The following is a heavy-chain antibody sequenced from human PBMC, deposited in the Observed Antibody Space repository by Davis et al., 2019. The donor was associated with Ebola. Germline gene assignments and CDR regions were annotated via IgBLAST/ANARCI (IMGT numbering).Heavy chain of an antibody. CDR1: GGSFSSYY. J-gene: IGHJ6*04. CDR2: IYYSGST. V-gene: IGHV4-59*01. Sequence: MPGGSLRLSCAVYGGSFSSYYWSWIRQPPGKGLEWIGYIYYSGSTNYNPSLKSRVTISVDTSKNQFSLKLSSVTAADTAVYYCARLLWFGRGSYYYYGMDVWGKGTTVTVSS. D-gene: IGHD3-10*01. CDR3: ARLLWFGRGSYYYYGMDV.